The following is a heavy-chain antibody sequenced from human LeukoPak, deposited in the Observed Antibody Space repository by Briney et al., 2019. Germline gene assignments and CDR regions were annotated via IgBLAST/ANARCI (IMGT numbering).Heavy chain of an antibody. CDR2: IYYSGST. Sequence: SETLSLTCTVSGGSISSYYWSWIRQPPGKGLEWIGYIYYSGSTNYNPSLKSRVTISVDTSKNQFSLKLRSVTAADTAVYYCARSDGPGSYYHFDYWGQGTLVTISS. J-gene: IGHJ4*02. D-gene: IGHD3-10*01. V-gene: IGHV4-59*08. CDR3: ARSDGPGSYYHFDY. CDR1: GGSISSYY.